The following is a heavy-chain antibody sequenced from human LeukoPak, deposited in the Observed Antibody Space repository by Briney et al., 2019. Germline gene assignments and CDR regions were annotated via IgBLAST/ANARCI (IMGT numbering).Heavy chain of an antibody. Sequence: PSETLSLTCTVSGGSISSYYWSWIRQPAGKGLEWIGRIYTSGSTYYNPSLKSRVTISLDTSRNQFSLKLSSVTAADTAVYYCAGHHPRNTVDFWGQGTLVTVSS. V-gene: IGHV4-4*07. CDR3: AGHHPRNTVDF. CDR2: IYTSGST. J-gene: IGHJ4*02. CDR1: GGSISSYY. D-gene: IGHD2-8*02.